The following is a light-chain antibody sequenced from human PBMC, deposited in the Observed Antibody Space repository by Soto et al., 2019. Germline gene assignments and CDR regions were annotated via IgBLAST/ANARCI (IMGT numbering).Light chain of an antibody. J-gene: IGKJ1*01. CDR1: QSVSSSY. CDR2: ATS. CDR3: QQYASTSWT. V-gene: IGKV3-20*01. Sequence: PGERVTLCCRASQSVSSSYLAWYQQKPGQPPRLVMYATSSRATGIPARFSGNGSGTDFTLTISRLEPEDFAVYYCQQYASTSWTFGQGTKVDIK.